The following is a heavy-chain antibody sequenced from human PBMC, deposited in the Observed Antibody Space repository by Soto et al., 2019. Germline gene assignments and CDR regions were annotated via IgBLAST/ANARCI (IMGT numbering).Heavy chain of an antibody. CDR1: GFTFSSYG. CDR2: IWYDGSNK. CDR3: ARDLPRGGNGYGMDV. J-gene: IGHJ6*02. V-gene: IGHV3-33*01. Sequence: QVQLVESGGGVVQPGRSLRLSCAASGFTFSSYGMHWVRQAPGKGLEWVAVIWYDGSNKYYADSVKGRFTISRDNSXTTLYLQMNSLRAEDTAVYYCARDLPRGGNGYGMDVWGQGTTVTVSS. D-gene: IGHD2-15*01.